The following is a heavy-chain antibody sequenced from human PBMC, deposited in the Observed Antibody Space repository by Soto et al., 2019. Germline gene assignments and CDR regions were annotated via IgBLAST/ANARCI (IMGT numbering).Heavy chain of an antibody. V-gene: IGHV1-18*01. D-gene: IGHD5-12*01. CDR3: ARENGYSGGWAGWDGYYFDY. CDR1: GYTFTSYG. CDR2: ISAYNGNT. J-gene: IGHJ4*02. Sequence: QVQLVQSGAEVKKPGASVKVSCKASGYTFTSYGINWVRQAPGQGLERMGWISAYNGNTNYAQKLQGRVTMTTDTSTSTAYMELRSLRSDDTAVYYCARENGYSGGWAGWDGYYFDYWGQGTLVTVSS.